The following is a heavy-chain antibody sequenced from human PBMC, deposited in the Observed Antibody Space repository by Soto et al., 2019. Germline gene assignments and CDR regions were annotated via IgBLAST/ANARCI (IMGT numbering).Heavy chain of an antibody. J-gene: IGHJ6*02. V-gene: IGHV3-33*01. Sequence: QVQLGESGGGVVQPGRSLRLSCAASGFTFSSYGMHWVRQAPGKGLEWVAVIWYDGSNKYYADSVKGRFTISRDNSKNTLYLQMNSLRAEDTAVYYCARVPGDRVYYYYYGMDVWGQGTTVTVSS. CDR2: IWYDGSNK. CDR1: GFTFSSYG. D-gene: IGHD3-10*01. CDR3: ARVPGDRVYYYYYGMDV.